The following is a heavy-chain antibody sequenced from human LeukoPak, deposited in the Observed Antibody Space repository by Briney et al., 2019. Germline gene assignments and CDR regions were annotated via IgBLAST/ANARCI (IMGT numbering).Heavy chain of an antibody. J-gene: IGHJ4*02. CDR2: INHSGST. Sequence: SETLSLTCAVYGGSFSGYYWSWIRQPPGKGLEWIGEINHSGSTNYNPSLKSRVTISVDTSKNQFSLKLSSVTAADTAVYYCARGMGRVYDSSGYGLYFDYWGQGTLVTVSS. CDR1: GGSFSGYY. V-gene: IGHV4-34*01. D-gene: IGHD3-22*01. CDR3: ARGMGRVYDSSGYGLYFDY.